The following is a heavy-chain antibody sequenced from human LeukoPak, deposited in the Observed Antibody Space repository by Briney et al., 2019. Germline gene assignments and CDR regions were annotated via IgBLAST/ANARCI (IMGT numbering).Heavy chain of an antibody. CDR1: GGSFSGYY. Sequence: PSETLSLTCAVYGGSFSGYYWGWIRQPPGKGLEWIGTIHYSGTTHYNRSLKSRVTLSVDTSKNQFSLRLSSVTAADTAVYYCARRTTESYSDYRGQGTLVTVST. J-gene: IGHJ4*02. CDR2: IHYSGTT. D-gene: IGHD1-1*01. V-gene: IGHV4-34*01. CDR3: ARRTTESYSDY.